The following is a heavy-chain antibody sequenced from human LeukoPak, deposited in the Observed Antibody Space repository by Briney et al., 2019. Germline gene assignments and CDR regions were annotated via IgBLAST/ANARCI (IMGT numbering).Heavy chain of an antibody. J-gene: IGHJ4*02. CDR2: ISYDGSNK. CDR1: GFTFSSYG. V-gene: IGHV3-30*03. CDR3: ARGASY. D-gene: IGHD3-16*01. Sequence: SGGSLRLSCAASGFTFSSYGMHWVRQAPGKGLEWVAVISYDGSNKYYADSVKGRFTISRDNSKNTLYLQMNSLRAEDTALYYCARGASYWGQGTLVTVSS.